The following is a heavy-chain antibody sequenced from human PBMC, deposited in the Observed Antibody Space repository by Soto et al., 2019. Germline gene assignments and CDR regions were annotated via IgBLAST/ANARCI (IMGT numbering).Heavy chain of an antibody. V-gene: IGHV1-18*01. CDR3: AREGPAPYYYYGMAV. CDR1: GYSFTTYG. Sequence: QVQLVQSRGEVKKPGASVKVSCKTSGYSFTTYGISWVRQAPGQGLEWMGWISGYNGNTNYAQNLQGRVTMTTDTSTSTAYMALRSPRSDDTAVYYCAREGPAPYYYYGMAVWGQGSTVTVSS. CDR2: ISGYNGNT. J-gene: IGHJ6*02.